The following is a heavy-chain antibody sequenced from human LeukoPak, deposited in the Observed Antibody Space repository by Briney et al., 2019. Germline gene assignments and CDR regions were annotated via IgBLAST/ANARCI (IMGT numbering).Heavy chain of an antibody. CDR2: ISGSGGST. D-gene: IGHD5-18*01. V-gene: IGHV3-23*01. Sequence: PGGSLRLSCAASGFTFSSYAMSWVRQAPGKGLEWVSAISGSGGSTYYADSVKGRFTISRDNSKNTLYLQMNSLRAEDTAVYYCASVTGYSYSSIDYWGQGTLVTVPS. CDR1: GFTFSSYA. J-gene: IGHJ4*02. CDR3: ASVTGYSYSSIDY.